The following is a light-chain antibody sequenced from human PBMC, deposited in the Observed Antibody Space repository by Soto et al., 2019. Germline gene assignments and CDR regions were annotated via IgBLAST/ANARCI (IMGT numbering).Light chain of an antibody. V-gene: IGKV1-8*01. Sequence: AIRMTQSPSSFSASTGDRVTITCRASQGISSYLAWYQQKPGKAPKLLIYAASTLQSGVPSRFSGSGSGTDFTLTSSCLQSEDFATYYCQQYYSYPPWTFGQGTKMEIK. J-gene: IGKJ1*01. CDR3: QQYYSYPPWT. CDR1: QGISSY. CDR2: AAS.